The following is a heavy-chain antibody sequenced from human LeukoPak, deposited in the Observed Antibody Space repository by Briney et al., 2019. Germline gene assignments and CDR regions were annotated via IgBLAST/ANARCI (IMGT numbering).Heavy chain of an antibody. CDR3: ARATSSYYYGSGSYFWFDP. CDR1: GGSISSHY. CDR2: IYYSGST. Sequence: TSETLSLTCTVSGGSISSHYWSWIRQPPGEGLEWIGYIYYSGSTNYNPSLKSRVTISVDTSKNQFSLKLSSVTAADTAVYYCARATSSYYYGSGSYFWFDPWGQGTLVTVSS. J-gene: IGHJ5*02. D-gene: IGHD3-10*01. V-gene: IGHV4-59*11.